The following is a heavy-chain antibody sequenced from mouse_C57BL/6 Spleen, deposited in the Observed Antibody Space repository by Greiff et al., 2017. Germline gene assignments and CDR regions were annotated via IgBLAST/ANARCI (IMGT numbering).Heavy chain of an antibody. Sequence: VKLVESGPGLVQPSQSLSITCTVSGFSLTSYGVHWVRQSPGKGLEWLGVIWRGGSTDYNAAFMSRLSITKDNSKSQVFFKMNSLQADDTAIYYCAKGGLTTVVEDYAMDYWGQGTSVTVSS. D-gene: IGHD1-1*01. CDR1: GFSLTSYG. J-gene: IGHJ4*01. CDR3: AKGGLTTVVEDYAMDY. CDR2: IWRGGST. V-gene: IGHV2-5*01.